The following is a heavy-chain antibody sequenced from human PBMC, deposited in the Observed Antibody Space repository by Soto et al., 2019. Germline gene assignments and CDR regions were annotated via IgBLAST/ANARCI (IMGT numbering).Heavy chain of an antibody. CDR2: ISANGRGT. V-gene: IGHV3-23*01. D-gene: IGHD3-22*01. CDR3: VKKRSYDRTNYDHFDY. J-gene: IGHJ4*02. CDR1: GFSFSTYP. Sequence: EMQLLESGGGLVQPGGSLRLSCATSGFSFSTYPMSWVRQAPGKGLEWVTAISANGRGTSYADSVKGRFTILRDNSKNTLFLQMNSLRADDTAVYFCVKKRSYDRTNYDHFDYWGQGTLVTVSS.